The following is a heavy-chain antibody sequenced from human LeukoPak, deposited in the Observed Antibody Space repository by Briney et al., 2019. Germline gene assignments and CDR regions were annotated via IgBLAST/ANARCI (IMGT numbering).Heavy chain of an antibody. D-gene: IGHD6-19*01. CDR1: GYTFSSYG. CDR2: ISTYNGNT. V-gene: IGHV1-18*01. Sequence: GASVKVSCKASGYTFSSYGISWVRRAPGQGLEWMGWISTYNGNTNYAQKVQGRVTMTTDTSTSTAYMELRSLRSDDTAVYYCARSDPGWVAFDVWGQGTMVTVSS. CDR3: ARSDPGWVAFDV. J-gene: IGHJ3*01.